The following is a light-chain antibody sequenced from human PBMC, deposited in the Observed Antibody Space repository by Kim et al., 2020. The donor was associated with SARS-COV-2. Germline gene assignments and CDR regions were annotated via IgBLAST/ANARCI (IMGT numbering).Light chain of an antibody. Sequence: EIVMTQSPATLSVSPGGRATLSCRASQSVSSNLAWYQQKPGQAPRLLIFSASTRATDTPARFSGSGSGTEFTLTISSLQSEDFAVYYCQQYNNWPPSTFGRGPSWRS. J-gene: IGKJ2*01. V-gene: IGKV3-15*01. CDR2: SAS. CDR1: QSVSSN. CDR3: QQYNNWPPST.